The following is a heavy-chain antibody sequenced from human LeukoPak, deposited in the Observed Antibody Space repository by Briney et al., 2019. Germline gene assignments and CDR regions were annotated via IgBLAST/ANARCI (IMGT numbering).Heavy chain of an antibody. CDR1: GFTFSSYG. CDR2: IWYDGSNK. D-gene: IGHD1-14*01. CDR3: ARTSRTYYFDY. V-gene: IGHV3-33*01. J-gene: IGHJ4*02. Sequence: LRLSCAASGFTFSSYGMHWVRQAPGKGLEWVAVIWYDGSNKYYADSVKGRFTISRDNSKNTLYLQMNSLRAEDTAVYYCARTSRTYYFDYWGQGTLVTVSS.